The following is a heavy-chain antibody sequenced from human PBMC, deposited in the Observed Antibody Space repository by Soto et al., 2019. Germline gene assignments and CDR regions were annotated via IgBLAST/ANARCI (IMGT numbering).Heavy chain of an antibody. Sequence: GGSLRLSCAASGFTFSSYAMSWVRQAPGKGLEWVSAISGSGGSTYYADSVKGRFTISRDNSKNTLYLQMNSLRAEDTAVYCCAKAEDVDIVATIKAFDIWGQGTMVTVSS. CDR1: GFTFSSYA. CDR3: AKAEDVDIVATIKAFDI. J-gene: IGHJ3*02. D-gene: IGHD5-12*01. V-gene: IGHV3-23*01. CDR2: ISGSGGST.